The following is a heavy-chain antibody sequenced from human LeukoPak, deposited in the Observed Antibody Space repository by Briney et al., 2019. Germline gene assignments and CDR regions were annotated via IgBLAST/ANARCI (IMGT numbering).Heavy chain of an antibody. CDR2: INPSGGST. V-gene: IGHV1-46*01. CDR3: ARVWGSSWSRYYFDY. J-gene: IGHJ4*02. Sequence: ASVKVSCKASGYTFTSYYMHWVRQAPGQGLEWMGIINPSGGSTSYAQKFQGRVTMTRDTSTSTVYMELSSLRSEDTAVYYCARVWGSSWSRYYFDYWGQGTLVTVSS. D-gene: IGHD6-13*01. CDR1: GYTFTSYY.